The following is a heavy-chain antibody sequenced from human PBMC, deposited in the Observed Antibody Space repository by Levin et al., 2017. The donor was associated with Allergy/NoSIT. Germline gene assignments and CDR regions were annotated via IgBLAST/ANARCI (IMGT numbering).Heavy chain of an antibody. CDR1: GFTFSDYY. J-gene: IGHJ3*02. CDR2: ISSSGSTI. V-gene: IGHV3-11*01. D-gene: IGHD3-16*01. Sequence: PGESLKISCAASGFTFSDYYMSWIRQAPGKGLEWVSYISSSGSTIYYADSVKGRFTISRDNAKNSLYLQMNSLRAEDTAVYYCARAIRNAFDIWGQGTMVTVSS. CDR3: ARAIRNAFDI.